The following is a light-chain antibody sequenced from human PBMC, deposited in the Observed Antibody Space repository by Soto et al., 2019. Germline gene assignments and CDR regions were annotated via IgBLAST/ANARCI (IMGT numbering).Light chain of an antibody. CDR1: QSVNNF. CDR3: QQRSNWPPALS. V-gene: IGKV3-11*01. Sequence: EVVLTQSPATLSLSPGDRATLSCRASQSVNNFLAWYQQKPGQTPRLLIYDASKRVTGIPGRFSGSGSGTDFTLTISSLEPEDFAVYYCQQRSNWPPALSFGGGTKVEI. CDR2: DAS. J-gene: IGKJ4*01.